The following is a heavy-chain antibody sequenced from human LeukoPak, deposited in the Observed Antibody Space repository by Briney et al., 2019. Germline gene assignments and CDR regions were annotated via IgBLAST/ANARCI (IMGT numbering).Heavy chain of an antibody. CDR3: ARVPGGVPDY. CDR1: GYTFTYYC. CDR2: MNPNSGYT. Sequence: ASVKVSCKASGYTFTYYCIHWVRQAPGQGLEWMGWMNPNSGYTGYAQKFQGRVTITRNTSISTAYMELSSLRSEDTAVYFCARVPGGVPDYWGQGTLVTVSS. J-gene: IGHJ4*02. V-gene: IGHV1-8*03. D-gene: IGHD3-3*01.